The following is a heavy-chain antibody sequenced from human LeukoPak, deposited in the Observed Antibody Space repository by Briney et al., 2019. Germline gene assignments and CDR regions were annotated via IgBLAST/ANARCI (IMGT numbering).Heavy chain of an antibody. J-gene: IGHJ4*02. CDR1: GGSISSYY. CDR3: ARDLSAGAGGY. V-gene: IGHV4-59*01. Sequence: SETLSLTCTVSGGSISSYYWSWARQPPGKGLEWIGYIYYSGSTNYNPSLKSRVTISVDTSKNQFSLKLSSVTAADTAVYYCARDLSAGAGGYWGQGTLVTVSS. D-gene: IGHD6-13*01. CDR2: IYYSGST.